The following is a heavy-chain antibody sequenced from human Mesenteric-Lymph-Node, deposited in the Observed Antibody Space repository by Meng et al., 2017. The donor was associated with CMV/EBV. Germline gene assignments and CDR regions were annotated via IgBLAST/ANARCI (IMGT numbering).Heavy chain of an antibody. CDR1: GFIFSDYA. D-gene: IGHD6-13*01. CDR2: ISYDGSNK. V-gene: IGHV3-30-3*01. Sequence: GESLKISCAASGFIFSDYAVHWVRQAPGKGLEWVAVISYDGSNKYYADSVKGRFTISRDNSKNTLYLQMNSLRAEDTAVYYCARDGAAARVTRWFDPWGQGTLVTVSS. J-gene: IGHJ5*02. CDR3: ARDGAAARVTRWFDP.